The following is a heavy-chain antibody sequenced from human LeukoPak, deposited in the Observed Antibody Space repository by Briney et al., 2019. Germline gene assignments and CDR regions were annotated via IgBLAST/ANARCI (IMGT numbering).Heavy chain of an antibody. V-gene: IGHV1-18*01. Sequence: GASVKVSCKASGYTFTSNGISWVRQAPGQGLEWMGRISAYNDNTNFAQKFQGRATMTTDTSTSTAYTELRSLRSDDTAVYFCAREGDTAMAYFDYWGQGTLVTVSS. J-gene: IGHJ4*02. CDR1: GYTFTSNG. CDR2: ISAYNDNT. CDR3: AREGDTAMAYFDY. D-gene: IGHD5-18*01.